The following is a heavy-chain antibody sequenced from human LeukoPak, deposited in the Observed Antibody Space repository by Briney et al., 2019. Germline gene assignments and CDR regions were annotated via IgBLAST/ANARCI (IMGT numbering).Heavy chain of an antibody. CDR1: GYTLTELS. D-gene: IGHD3-16*01. CDR2: FYPEDGET. Sequence: GASVTVSCKVSGYTLTELSMHWVRQAPGKGLEWMGGFYPEDGETIYAQKFQGRVTMTEDTSTDTAYMELSSLRSEDTAVYYCATGDVYDYVWGSYPRYWGQGTLVTVSS. J-gene: IGHJ4*02. V-gene: IGHV1-24*01. CDR3: ATGDVYDYVWGSYPRY.